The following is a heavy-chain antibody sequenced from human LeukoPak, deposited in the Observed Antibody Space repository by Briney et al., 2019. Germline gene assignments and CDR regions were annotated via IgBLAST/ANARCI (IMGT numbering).Heavy chain of an antibody. CDR2: IYTSEIT. J-gene: IGHJ2*01. D-gene: IGHD5/OR15-5a*01. Sequence: QSAETLSLTCTVSGVSISGSFWSWVRQPPGKGLEWLAYIYTSEITNYNPSLRSRVTMSLDTSNNQFSLKLSSVTAADTAVYYCARHAGFSVWWFDVWGRGTLVTVSS. CDR1: GVSISGSF. V-gene: IGHV4-4*09. CDR3: ARHAGFSVWWFDV.